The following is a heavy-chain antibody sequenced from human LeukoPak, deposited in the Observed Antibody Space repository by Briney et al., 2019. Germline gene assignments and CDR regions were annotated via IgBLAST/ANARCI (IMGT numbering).Heavy chain of an antibody. CDR1: GYTFTSYG. D-gene: IGHD5-18*01. CDR3: ARDPGYSYGYIYYYYGMDV. J-gene: IGHJ6*02. V-gene: IGHV1-69*13. Sequence: EASVKVSCKASGYTFTSYGISWVRQAPGQGLEWMGGIIPIFGTANYAQKFQGRVTITADESTSTAYMELSSLRSEDTAVYYCARDPGYSYGYIYYYYGMDVWGQGTTVTVSS. CDR2: IIPIFGTA.